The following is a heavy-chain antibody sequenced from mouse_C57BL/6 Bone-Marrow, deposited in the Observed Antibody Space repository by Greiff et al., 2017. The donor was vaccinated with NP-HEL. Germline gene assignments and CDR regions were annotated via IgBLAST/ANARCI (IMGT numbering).Heavy chain of an antibody. D-gene: IGHD4-1*02. V-gene: IGHV1-7*01. CDR2: INPSSGYT. J-gene: IGHJ4*01. CDR1: GYTFTSYW. CDR3: ASYKASTGTRAMDY. Sequence: VQLQQSGAELAKPGASVKLSCKASGYTFTSYWMHWVKQRPGQGLEWIGYINPSSGYTKYNQKFKDKATLTADTSSSTAYMQLSSLTYEDSAVYYCASYKASTGTRAMDYWGQGTSVTVSS.